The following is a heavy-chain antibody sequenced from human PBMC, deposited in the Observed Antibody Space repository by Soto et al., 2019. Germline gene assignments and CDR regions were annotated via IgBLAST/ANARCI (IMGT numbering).Heavy chain of an antibody. V-gene: IGHV3-30-3*01. CDR2: ISYDGSNK. Sequence: PVGSLRLSCAASGFTFSNYALHWVRQAPGKGLEWVAVISYDGSNKYYADSAKGRFTISRDNSKNTLYLQMNSLRPEDTALYYCATDYSRGAGYWGQGTRVTVS. J-gene: IGHJ4*02. CDR3: ATDYSRGAGY. CDR1: GFTFSNYA. D-gene: IGHD6-13*01.